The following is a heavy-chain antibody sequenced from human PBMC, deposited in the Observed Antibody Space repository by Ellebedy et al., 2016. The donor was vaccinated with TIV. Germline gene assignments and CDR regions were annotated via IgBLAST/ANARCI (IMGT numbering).Heavy chain of an antibody. CDR3: AKRGVVVTAIQRYFDY. Sequence: GGSLRLSCAASGFTFSSYSMNWVRQAPGKGLEWVSHISSSSSTIYYADSVKGRFTISRDNAKNSLYLQMNSLRAEDTAVYYCAKRGVVVTAIQRYFDYWGQGTLVTVSS. CDR2: ISSSSSTI. J-gene: IGHJ4*02. V-gene: IGHV3-48*04. CDR1: GFTFSSYS. D-gene: IGHD2-21*02.